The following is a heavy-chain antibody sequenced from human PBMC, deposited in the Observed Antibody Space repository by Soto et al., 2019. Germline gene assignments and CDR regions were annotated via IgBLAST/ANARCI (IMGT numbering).Heavy chain of an antibody. Sequence: EVQLLESGGGLVQPGGSLRLSCGASGFTFSDNAMTWVRQAPGKGLEWVSSISDDGDSTYYADSVKGRFTISRDNSKNTLFLQMSSLGAEDTAVYYCAKPLSTAVNYGLDVWGQGTSVTVSS. V-gene: IGHV3-23*01. J-gene: IGHJ6*02. CDR1: GFTFSDNA. CDR2: ISDDGDST. CDR3: AKPLSTAVNYGLDV. D-gene: IGHD2-2*01.